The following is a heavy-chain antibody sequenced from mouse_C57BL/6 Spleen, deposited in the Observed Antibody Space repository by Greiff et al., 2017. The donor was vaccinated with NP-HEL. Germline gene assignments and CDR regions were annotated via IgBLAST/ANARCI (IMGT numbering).Heavy chain of an antibody. D-gene: IGHD2-4*01. V-gene: IGHV1-74*01. Sequence: QVQLKQPGAELVKPGDSVKVSCKASGYTFTSYWMHWVKQRPGQGLEWMGRIQPSDSDTNYNQKFKSKATLTVDKSSSTAYMQLSSLTSEDSAVYYGAIVGDYARFDYWGQGTTLTVSS. CDR1: GYTFTSYW. CDR2: IQPSDSDT. J-gene: IGHJ2*01. CDR3: AIVGDYARFDY.